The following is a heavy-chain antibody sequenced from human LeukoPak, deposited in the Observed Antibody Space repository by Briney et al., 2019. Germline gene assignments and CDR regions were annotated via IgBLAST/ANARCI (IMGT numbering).Heavy chain of an antibody. D-gene: IGHD6-19*01. Sequence: SETLSLTCTVSGGSISSSSYYWGWIRQLPGKGLEWIGSIYYSGSTYYNPSLKSRVTISVHTSKNQFSLKLSSVTAADTAVYYCASHKAVAGTFFDYWGQGTLVTVSS. V-gene: IGHV4-39*01. J-gene: IGHJ4*02. CDR2: IYYSGST. CDR1: GGSISSSSYY. CDR3: ASHKAVAGTFFDY.